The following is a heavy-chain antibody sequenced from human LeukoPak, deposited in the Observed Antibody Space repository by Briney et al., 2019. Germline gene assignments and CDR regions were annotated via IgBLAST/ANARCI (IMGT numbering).Heavy chain of an antibody. CDR1: GGTFSSYA. CDR2: IIPIFGTA. CDR3: ARVPTTFGSQYYGMDV. V-gene: IGHV1-69*06. D-gene: IGHD3-3*01. J-gene: IGHJ6*02. Sequence: SVKVSCKASGGTFSSYAISWVRQAPGQGLEWMGGIIPIFGTANYAQKFQGRVTITADKSTSTAYMELSSLRSEDTAVYYCARVPTTFGSQYYGMDVWGQGTTVTVSS.